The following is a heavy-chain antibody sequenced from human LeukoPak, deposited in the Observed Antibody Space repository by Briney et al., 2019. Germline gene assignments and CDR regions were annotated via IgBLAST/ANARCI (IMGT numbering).Heavy chain of an antibody. CDR2: IWYDGSNK. J-gene: IGHJ4*02. V-gene: IGHV3-33*01. CDR1: GFTFSSYG. CDR3: AREGHGGTLDY. D-gene: IGHD4-23*01. Sequence: GGSLRLSCAVSGFTFSSYGMHWVRQAPGKGLEWVAVIWYDGSNKYYADSVKGRFTISRDNSKNTLYLQMNSLRAEDTAVYYCAREGHGGTLDYWGQGTLVTVSS.